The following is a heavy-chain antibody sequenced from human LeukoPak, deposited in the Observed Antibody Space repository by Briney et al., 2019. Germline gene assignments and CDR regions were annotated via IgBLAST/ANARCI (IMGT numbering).Heavy chain of an antibody. CDR2: IDPNSGDT. CDR3: ARDPRDGYNCPFDF. J-gene: IGHJ4*02. V-gene: IGHV1-2*02. Sequence: GASVKVSCKASGYTFNGYYMHRVRQAPGQGLEWMGWIDPNSGDTNYAQKFQGRVTMTRDTSTSTAYMELSRLRSDDTAVYYCARDPRDGYNCPFDFWGQGTLVTVSS. CDR1: GYTFNGYY. D-gene: IGHD5-24*01.